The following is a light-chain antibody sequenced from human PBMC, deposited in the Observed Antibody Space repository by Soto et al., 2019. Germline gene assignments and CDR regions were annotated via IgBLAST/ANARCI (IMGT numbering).Light chain of an antibody. CDR2: SNN. V-gene: IGLV1-47*02. Sequence: QSVLTQPPSASGTPGQRVTISCSGSSSNIGSNYVYWYQQLPGTAPKLLIYSNNQRPSGVPDRFSGSKSGTSASLAISGLRSDDEADYYCAAWDDSLSGWVFGGGTQLNVL. CDR1: SSNIGSNY. J-gene: IGLJ3*02. CDR3: AAWDDSLSGWV.